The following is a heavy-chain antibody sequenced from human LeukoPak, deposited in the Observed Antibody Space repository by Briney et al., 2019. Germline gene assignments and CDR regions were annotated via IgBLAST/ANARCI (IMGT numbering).Heavy chain of an antibody. J-gene: IGHJ4*02. CDR3: ARVVPAAIPDY. D-gene: IGHD2-2*02. CDR2: INHSGST. CDR1: GGSFSGYY. V-gene: IGHV4-34*01. Sequence: SETLSLTCAVYGGSFSGYYWSWIRQPPGKGLEWIGEINHSGSTNYNPSLKSRVTISVDTSKNQFSLKLSSVTAADTVVYYCARVVPAAIPDYWGQGTLVTVSS.